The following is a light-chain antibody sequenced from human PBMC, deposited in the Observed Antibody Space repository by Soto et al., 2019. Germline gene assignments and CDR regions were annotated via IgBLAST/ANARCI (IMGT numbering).Light chain of an antibody. CDR2: DAS. CDR3: QQRRNWWT. J-gene: IGKJ1*01. Sequence: EIVLTQSPATLSLSPGERATLSCRASQSVGNSLAWYQQKPGQAPRLLIFDASNRLTGIPARFSGSGSGTDFSLTISGLEPEDFAVYYCQQRRNWWTFGQGTKVEIK. CDR1: QSVGNS. V-gene: IGKV3-11*01.